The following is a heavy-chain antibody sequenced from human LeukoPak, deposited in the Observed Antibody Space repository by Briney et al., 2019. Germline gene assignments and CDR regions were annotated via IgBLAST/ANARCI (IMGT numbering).Heavy chain of an antibody. Sequence: GGSLRLSCAASGFTFSCYGMHWVRQARGRGLEWVAFIRYDGSNKYYADSVKGRFTISRDNSKNTLYLQMNSLRAEDTAVYYSALDYGGGIPSHYKYYKVVYWGQRTL. J-gene: IGHJ4*02. CDR3: ALDYGGGIPSHYKYYKVVY. V-gene: IGHV3-30*02. CDR1: GFTFSCYG. D-gene: IGHD4-23*01. CDR2: IRYDGSNK.